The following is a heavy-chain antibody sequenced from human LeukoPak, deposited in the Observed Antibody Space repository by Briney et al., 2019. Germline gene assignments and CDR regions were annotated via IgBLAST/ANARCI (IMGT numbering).Heavy chain of an antibody. V-gene: IGHV3-23*01. CDR1: GFTFSNFA. CDR2: IRGRGGNT. CDR3: AKEVGDYDFWSGYPTNYYYMDV. Sequence: GGSLRLPCAASGFTFSNFAMTWVRQPPGNGLEWVSAIRGRGGNTYYAASVKGRFTISRDNSKNTLYLQMNSLRAEDTAVYYCAKEVGDYDFWSGYPTNYYYMDVWGKGTTVTVSS. J-gene: IGHJ6*03. D-gene: IGHD3-3*01.